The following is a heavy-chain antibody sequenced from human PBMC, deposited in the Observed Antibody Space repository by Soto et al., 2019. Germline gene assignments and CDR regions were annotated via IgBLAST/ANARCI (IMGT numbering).Heavy chain of an antibody. CDR3: ARGVCSSTSCKPYYFDY. D-gene: IGHD2-2*01. V-gene: IGHV3-21*06. CDR2: ISSSSSYI. CDR1: GFIFSTYS. Sequence: SLRLSCAASGFIFSTYSMNWVRQAPGKGLEWVSSISSSSSYIYYADSVKGRFTISRDNAKNSLYLQMNSLRAEDTAVYYCARGVCSSTSCKPYYFDYWGQGTLVTVSS. J-gene: IGHJ4*02.